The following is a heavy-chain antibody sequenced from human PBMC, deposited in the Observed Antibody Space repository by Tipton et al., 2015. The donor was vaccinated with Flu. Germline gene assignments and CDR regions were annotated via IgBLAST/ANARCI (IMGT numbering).Heavy chain of an antibody. J-gene: IGHJ4*02. CDR1: GDSIGSRYF. D-gene: IGHD2-2*01. CDR3: ARDPSLGMPDYFDS. V-gene: IGHV4-38-2*02. CDR2: IHRSGTT. Sequence: TLSLTCSVSGDSIGSRYFWGWIRQPLGKGLEWIGNIHRSGTTYYNPSLKSRVTVSVDPSMSQFSLRLTSVTAADTAVYYCARDPSLGMPDYFDSWGPGILVTASS.